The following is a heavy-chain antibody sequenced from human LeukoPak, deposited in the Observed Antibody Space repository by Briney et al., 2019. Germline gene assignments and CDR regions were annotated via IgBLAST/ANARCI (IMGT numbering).Heavy chain of an antibody. V-gene: IGHV3-30-3*01. J-gene: IGHJ6*02. D-gene: IGHD6-19*01. Sequence: PGRSLRLSCAASGFTFSSYAMHWVRQAPGKGLEWVAVISYDGSNKYYADSVKGRFTISRDNSKNTLYLQMNSLRAEDTAVYYCARETIGGVGGWYVNGMDVWGQGTTVTVSS. CDR3: ARETIGGVGGWYVNGMDV. CDR2: ISYDGSNK. CDR1: GFTFSSYA.